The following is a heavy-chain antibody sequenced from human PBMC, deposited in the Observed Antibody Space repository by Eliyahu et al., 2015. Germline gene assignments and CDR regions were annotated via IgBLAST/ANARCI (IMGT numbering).Heavy chain of an antibody. CDR2: ISSDSNYI. D-gene: IGHD1-20*01. V-gene: IGHV3-21*01. Sequence: EVHLVESGGGLVKPGGSLRLSCAXSGFSFSTYSMNWVRQAPGKGLEWVSSISSDSNYIYYEDSVKGRFAISRDNAKNSLYLQMNSLRAEDTAVYYCAKNSITGTTSHWGQGTLVTVSS. CDR3: AKNSITGTTSH. J-gene: IGHJ4*02. CDR1: GFSFSTYS.